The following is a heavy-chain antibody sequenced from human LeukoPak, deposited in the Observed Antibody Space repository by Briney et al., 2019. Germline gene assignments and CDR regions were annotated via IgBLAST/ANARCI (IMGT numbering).Heavy chain of an antibody. V-gene: IGHV1-24*01. CDR2: FDPEDGET. J-gene: IGHJ4*02. CDR3: ARDWAQYYYGSGSPYFDY. CDR1: GYTLTELS. D-gene: IGHD3-10*01. Sequence: ASVKVSCKVSGYTLTELSMHWVRQAPGKGLEWMGGFDPEDGETIYAQKFQGRVTMTTDTSTSTAYMELRSLRSDDTAVYYCARDWAQYYYGSGSPYFDYWGQGTLVTVSS.